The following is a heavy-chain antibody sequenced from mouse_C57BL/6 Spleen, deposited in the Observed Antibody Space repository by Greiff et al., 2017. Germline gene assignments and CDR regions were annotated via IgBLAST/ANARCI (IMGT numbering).Heavy chain of an antibody. V-gene: IGHV1-81*01. CDR1: GYTFTSYG. CDR2: IYPRSGNT. D-gene: IGHD3-2*02. CDR3: ARSGTQATWFAY. J-gene: IGHJ3*01. Sequence: VMLVESGAELARPGASVKLSCKASGYTFTSYGISWVKQRTGQGLEWIGEIYPRSGNTYYNEKFKGKATLTADKSSSTAYMELRSLTSEDSAVYFCARSGTQATWFAYWGQGTLVTVSA.